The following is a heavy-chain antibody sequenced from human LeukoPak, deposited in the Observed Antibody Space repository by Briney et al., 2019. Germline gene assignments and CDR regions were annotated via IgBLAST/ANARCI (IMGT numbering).Heavy chain of an antibody. V-gene: IGHV3-48*01. D-gene: IGHD7-27*01. Sequence: PGGSLRPSCAASGFSFSTYSMNWVRQAPGNGLQWVSYISSGSSAIYYTDSVKGRSTITRDDATNSVYLRMNSLRTEDTAVCSGGTGDPRFVYSGQGILVTVSS. CDR3: GTGDPRFVY. CDR2: ISSGSSAI. J-gene: IGHJ4*02. CDR1: GFSFSTYS.